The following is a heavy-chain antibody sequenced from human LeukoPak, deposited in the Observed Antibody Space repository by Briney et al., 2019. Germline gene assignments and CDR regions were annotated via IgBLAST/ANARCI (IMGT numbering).Heavy chain of an antibody. V-gene: IGHV1-2*02. CDR3: ARDFGVLVSEYYFDY. J-gene: IGHJ4*02. D-gene: IGHD2-15*01. CDR2: INPNSGGT. Sequence: ASVKVSCKASGGTFSSYAISWVRQAPGQGLEWMGWINPNSGGTNYAQKFQGRVTMTRDTSISTAYMELSRLRSDDTAVYYCARDFGVLVSEYYFDYWGQGTLVTVSS. CDR1: GGTFSSYA.